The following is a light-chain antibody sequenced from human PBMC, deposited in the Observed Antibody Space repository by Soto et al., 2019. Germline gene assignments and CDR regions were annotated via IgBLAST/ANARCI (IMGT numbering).Light chain of an antibody. CDR3: QQYGNSPRWT. V-gene: IGKV3-20*01. Sequence: DIVLTQSPGTLSLSPGERATLSCRTSQSVSSSYLAWYQQRPGQAPRLLIYGASSRATGIPDRFSGSGSGTDFTLTISRLEPEDFAVYYCQQYGNSPRWTFGQGTKVDIK. CDR2: GAS. J-gene: IGKJ1*01. CDR1: QSVSSSY.